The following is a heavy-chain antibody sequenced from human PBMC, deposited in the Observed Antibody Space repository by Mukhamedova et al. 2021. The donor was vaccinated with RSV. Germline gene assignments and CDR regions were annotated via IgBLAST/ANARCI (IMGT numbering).Heavy chain of an antibody. D-gene: IGHD4-17*01. CDR3: AKGRGPSYHGDYMAN. CDR2: TSYDGYYK. CDR1: SFA. Sequence: SFAMHWVRQAPGKGLAWVAVTSYDGYYKYYGDSVKGRFTISRDNSKNTLYLQMDSLTPDDTGLYYCAKGRGPSYHGDYMANWGQGT. J-gene: IGHJ4*02. V-gene: IGHV3-30*04.